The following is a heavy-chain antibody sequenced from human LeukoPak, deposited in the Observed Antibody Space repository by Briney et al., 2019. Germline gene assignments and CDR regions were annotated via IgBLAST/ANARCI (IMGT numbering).Heavy chain of an antibody. J-gene: IGHJ4*02. CDR1: DFTFSSYS. D-gene: IGHD3-16*01. CDR3: VGHSDY. CDR2: IKQDGSGK. Sequence: TGGSLRLSCAASDFTFSSYSMNWVRQAPGKGLEWVANIKQDGSGKYYVDSVKGRFTISRDNAKNSLYLQMNSLRAEDTAVYYCVGHSDYWGQGTLVTVSS. V-gene: IGHV3-7*01.